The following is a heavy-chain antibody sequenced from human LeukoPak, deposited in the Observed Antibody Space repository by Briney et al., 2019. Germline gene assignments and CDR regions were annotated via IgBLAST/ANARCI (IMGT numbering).Heavy chain of an antibody. J-gene: IGHJ3*02. CDR3: ARGTTTRQREDTFDI. CDR1: GFTFNYYN. D-gene: IGHD1-1*01. V-gene: IGHV3-21*06. CDR2: ISTSGSHI. Sequence: NPGGSLRLSCAAPGFTFNYYNMNWVRQAPGKGLEWVSSISTSGSHIYYRDSVRGRFTISRDNAKNSLYLQMDSLRAEETAVYYCARGTTTRQREDTFDIWGQGTMVTVSS.